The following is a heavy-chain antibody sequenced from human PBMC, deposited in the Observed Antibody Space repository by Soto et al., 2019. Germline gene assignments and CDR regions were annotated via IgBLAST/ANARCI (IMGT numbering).Heavy chain of an antibody. V-gene: IGHV4-59*01. D-gene: IGHD3-9*01. CDR2: IYYSGST. Sequence: QVQLQESGPGLVKPSETLSLTCTVSGGSISSYYWSWIRQPPGKGLEWIGYIYYSGSTNYNPSLKSRVTISVDTSKNQFSLKLSSVTAADTAVYYCARDRRYDILTGYSSHNWFDPWGQGTLVTVSS. J-gene: IGHJ5*02. CDR1: GGSISSYY. CDR3: ARDRRYDILTGYSSHNWFDP.